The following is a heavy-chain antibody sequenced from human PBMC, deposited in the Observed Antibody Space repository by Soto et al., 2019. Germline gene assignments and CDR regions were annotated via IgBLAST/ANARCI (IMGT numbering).Heavy chain of an antibody. Sequence: PTQTLTLTCTFSRFSFRTSGVGGGWIRQPPGKALEWLGFIYRHDDKRYSTSMKSRLNITKDTSKNQVVLTMTNMDPVETATYYCAKSGSSGWYGWFDPWGQRTLV. V-gene: IGHV2-5*01. D-gene: IGHD6-19*01. CDR2: IYRHDDK. CDR3: AKSGSSGWYGWFDP. J-gene: IGHJ5*02. CDR1: RFSFRTSGVG.